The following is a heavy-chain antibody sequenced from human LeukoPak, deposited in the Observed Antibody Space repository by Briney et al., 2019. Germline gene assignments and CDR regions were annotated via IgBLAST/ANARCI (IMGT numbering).Heavy chain of an antibody. D-gene: IGHD3-22*01. CDR2: VHLDGRT. CDR1: GGSISSTNW. CDR3: AREPGGTYYDSSGHPVYWFFDL. J-gene: IGHJ2*01. Sequence: PSETLSLTCGVSGGSISSTNWWTWVRQPPGKGLEWIGEVHLDGRTNYNPSLQSRLTMSVDFSENHISLKLTSVTAADTAVYYCAREPGGTYYDSSGHPVYWFFDLWGRGTLATVSS. V-gene: IGHV4-4*02.